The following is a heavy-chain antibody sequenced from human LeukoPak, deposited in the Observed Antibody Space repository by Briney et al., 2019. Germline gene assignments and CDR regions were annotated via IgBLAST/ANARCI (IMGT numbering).Heavy chain of an antibody. CDR1: GFTFSNYV. Sequence: GGSLRLSCAASGFTFSNYVMNWVRQAPGKGLEWASAVTGTGNTYYADSVKGRFTISRDNSKNMVYLQMNSLSADDTAVYHCARRLGDYWGQGTLVTVSS. J-gene: IGHJ4*02. CDR2: VTGTGNT. CDR3: ARRLGDY. V-gene: IGHV3-23*01.